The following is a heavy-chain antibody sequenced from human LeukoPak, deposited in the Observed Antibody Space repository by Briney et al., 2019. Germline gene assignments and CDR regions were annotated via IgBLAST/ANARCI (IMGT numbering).Heavy chain of an antibody. CDR2: IYYSGST. J-gene: IGHJ5*02. CDR3: ARDRRSITMIVVAEGWFDP. Sequence: SETLSLTCTVSGGSISSSSYYWGWIRQPPGKGLERIGSIYYSGSTYYNPSLKSRVTISVDTSKNQFSLKLSSVTAADTAVYYCARDRRSITMIVVAEGWFDPWGQGTLVTVSS. D-gene: IGHD3-22*01. CDR1: GGSISSSSYY. V-gene: IGHV4-39*07.